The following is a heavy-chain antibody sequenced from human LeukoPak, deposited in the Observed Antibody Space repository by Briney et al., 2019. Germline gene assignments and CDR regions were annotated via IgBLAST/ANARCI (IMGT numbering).Heavy chain of an antibody. V-gene: IGHV3-66*01. CDR1: GFTVSSDY. J-gene: IGHJ4*02. CDR3: TRGGSVPATRSFDY. Sequence: GGSLRLSCSASGFTVSSDYMSWVRQAPGKGQALLSVIYSGGTTYYADSVKGRFTISRDNSKNTVYLQMNSLRVEDTAMYYCTRGGSVPATRSFDYWGQGTLVTVSS. CDR2: IYSGGTT. D-gene: IGHD6-19*01.